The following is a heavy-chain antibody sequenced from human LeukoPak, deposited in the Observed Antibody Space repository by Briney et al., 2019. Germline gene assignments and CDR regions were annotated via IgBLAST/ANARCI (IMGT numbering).Heavy chain of an antibody. Sequence: SEILSLTCTVSGGSISSSSYYWGWSRQPPGKGLEWIGSIYYSGSTYYNPSLKSRVTISVDTSKNQFSLKLSSVTAADTAVYYCARARHSSIEFDPWGQGILVTVSS. V-gene: IGHV4-39*07. J-gene: IGHJ5*02. D-gene: IGHD2-15*01. CDR1: GGSISSSSYY. CDR3: ARARHSSIEFDP. CDR2: IYYSGST.